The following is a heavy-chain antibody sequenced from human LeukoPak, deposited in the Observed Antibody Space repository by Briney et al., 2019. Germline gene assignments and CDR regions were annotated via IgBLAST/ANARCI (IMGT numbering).Heavy chain of an antibody. D-gene: IGHD5-18*01. V-gene: IGHV4-34*01. CDR2: INHSGNT. CDR3: ARGRGYSYGFRSDYYYGMDV. Sequence: SETLSLTCAVYGGSFSGHYWSWIRQPPGKGLEWIGEINHSGNTNYNPSLKSRVTISVDTSKNQFSLKLSSVTAADTAVYYCARGRGYSYGFRSDYYYGMDVWGQGTTVTGSS. CDR1: GGSFSGHY. J-gene: IGHJ6*02.